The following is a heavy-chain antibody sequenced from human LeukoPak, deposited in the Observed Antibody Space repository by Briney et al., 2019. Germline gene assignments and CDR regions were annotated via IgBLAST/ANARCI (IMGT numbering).Heavy chain of an antibody. Sequence: PGGSLRLSCAACGFTFSSYAMSWVRQAPGKGLEWVSAISGSGGSTYYADSVKGRFTISRDNSKNTLYLQMNSLRAEDTAAYYCAKTISGWYYFDYWGQGTLVTVSS. D-gene: IGHD6-19*01. CDR1: GFTFSSYA. CDR2: ISGSGGST. V-gene: IGHV3-23*01. J-gene: IGHJ4*02. CDR3: AKTISGWYYFDY.